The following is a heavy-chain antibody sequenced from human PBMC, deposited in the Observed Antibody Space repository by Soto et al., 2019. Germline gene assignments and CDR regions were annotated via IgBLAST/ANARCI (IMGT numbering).Heavy chain of an antibody. Sequence: ASVKVSCKASGYTFTSYAMHWVRQAPGQRLEWMGWINAGNGNTKYSQKFQGRVTITRDTSASTAYMELSSLRSEDTAVYYCARVDESGITIFGVVKSAFDIWGQGTMVTVSS. D-gene: IGHD3-3*01. J-gene: IGHJ3*02. CDR1: GYTFTSYA. V-gene: IGHV1-3*01. CDR3: ARVDESGITIFGVVKSAFDI. CDR2: INAGNGNT.